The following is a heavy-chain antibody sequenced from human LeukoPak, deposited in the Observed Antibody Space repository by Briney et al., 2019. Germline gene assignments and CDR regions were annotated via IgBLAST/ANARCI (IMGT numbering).Heavy chain of an antibody. J-gene: IGHJ4*02. V-gene: IGHV3-48*03. CDR3: ARDRNSSNWYGGY. CDR2: ISSSGSTI. CDR1: GFTFSSYV. Sequence: GGSLRLSCAASGFTFSSYVMNWVRQAPGKGLEWVSYISSSGSTIYYADSVEGRFTISRDNAKNSLYLQMNSLRAEDTAVYYCARDRNSSNWYGGYWGQGTLVTVSS. D-gene: IGHD6-13*01.